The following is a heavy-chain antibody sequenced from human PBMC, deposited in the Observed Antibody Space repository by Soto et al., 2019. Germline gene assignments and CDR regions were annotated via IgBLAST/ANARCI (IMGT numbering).Heavy chain of an antibody. J-gene: IGHJ4*02. CDR3: AKGRRSGCDCYFDN. CDR1: GFTFKESA. CDR2: ISAAGAST. D-gene: IGHD6-19*01. V-gene: IGHV3-23*01. Sequence: GGSLRLSCAASGFTFKESAMNWVRQAPGTRLDWGRSISAAGASTWSGESVRGRLSISRDTSKNTFYLQMNSPRAEATAVYYCAKGRRSGCDCYFDNWGKRTMVTVSS.